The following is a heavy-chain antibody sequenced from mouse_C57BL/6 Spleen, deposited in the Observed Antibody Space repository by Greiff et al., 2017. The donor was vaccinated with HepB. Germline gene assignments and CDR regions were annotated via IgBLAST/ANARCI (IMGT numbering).Heavy chain of an antibody. CDR3: TGGYGSSWGFAY. V-gene: IGHV6-3*01. J-gene: IGHJ3*01. CDR1: GFAFSNYW. Sequence: EVKLQESGGGLVQPGGSMKLSCVASGFAFSNYWMNWVRQSPEKGLEWVAQIRLKSDNYATHYAVSVKGRFTIARDDSKSSVYLQMNTLGAEDTGIYYCTGGYGSSWGFAYWGQGTLVTVSA. D-gene: IGHD1-1*01. CDR2: IRLKSDNYAT.